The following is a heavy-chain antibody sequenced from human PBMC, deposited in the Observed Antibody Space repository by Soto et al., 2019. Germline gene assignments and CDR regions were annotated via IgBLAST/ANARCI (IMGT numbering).Heavy chain of an antibody. Sequence: GGSLRLSCAASGFTFSSYAMSWVRQAPGKGLEWVSAISGSGGSKHYADSVKGRFTISRDNSKNTLYLQMKSLRAEDTAVYYCAKFRITGTPVWRYFDYWGQGTLVTVSS. CDR1: GFTFSSYA. V-gene: IGHV3-23*01. CDR2: ISGSGGSK. D-gene: IGHD1-7*01. J-gene: IGHJ4*02. CDR3: AKFRITGTPVWRYFDY.